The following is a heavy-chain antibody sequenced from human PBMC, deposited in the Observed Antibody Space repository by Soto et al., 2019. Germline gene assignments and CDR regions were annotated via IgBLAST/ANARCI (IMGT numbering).Heavy chain of an antibody. CDR2: IYYSGST. CDR3: ASLNPVVASTRYYYYYIDV. V-gene: IGHV4-59*08. D-gene: IGHD2-15*01. J-gene: IGHJ6*03. CDR1: GGSISSYY. Sequence: SETLSLTCTVPGGSISSYYWSWIRQPPGKGLEWIGYIYYSGSTYYNPSLKSRVTISVDTSKNQFSLKLSSVTAADTAVYYCASLNPVVASTRYYYYYIDVWGQGTTVTVSS.